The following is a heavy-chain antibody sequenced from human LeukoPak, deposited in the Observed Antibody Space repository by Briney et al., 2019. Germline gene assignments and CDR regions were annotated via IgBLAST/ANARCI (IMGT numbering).Heavy chain of an antibody. CDR1: GGSISSGGYY. V-gene: IGHV4-30-2*01. J-gene: IGHJ3*01. CDR3: ARDHLSGSYM. CDR2: IYHSGST. Sequence: PSETLSLTCTVSGGSISSGGYYWSWIRQPPGKGLEWIGYIYHSGSTYYNPSLKSRVTISVDRSKNQFSLKLSSVTAADTAVYYCARDHLSGSYMWGQGTMVTVSS. D-gene: IGHD1-26*01.